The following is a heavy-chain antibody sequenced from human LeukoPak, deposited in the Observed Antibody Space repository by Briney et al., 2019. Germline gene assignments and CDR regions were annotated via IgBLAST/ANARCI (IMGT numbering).Heavy chain of an antibody. V-gene: IGHV3-23*01. J-gene: IGHJ4*02. D-gene: IGHD3-22*01. CDR2: ISDTGNT. Sequence: GGSLRLSCAASGFTLSSYAMSWVRQAPGKGLEWVSAISDTGNTYHADSVKGRFTISRDSSKNTQYLQMNSLRAEDTAVYYCARASYYYDSSGYYYEGYYFDYWGQGTLVTVSS. CDR3: ARASYYYDSSGYYYEGYYFDY. CDR1: GFTLSSYA.